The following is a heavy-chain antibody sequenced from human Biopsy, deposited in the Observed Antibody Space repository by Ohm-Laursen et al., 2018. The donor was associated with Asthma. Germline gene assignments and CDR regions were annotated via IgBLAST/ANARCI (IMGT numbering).Heavy chain of an antibody. V-gene: IGHV4-39*01. CDR1: GDSLRSTNY. CDR2: VYHSGET. D-gene: IGHD1-1*01. Sequence: QTLSLTCAVSGDSLRSTNYWAWVRQPPGNRLEWIGSVYHSGETYYSSSLRSRLTMSVDTSRNQFSLRLTSVTAADTAVYFCARHWSGNGWHDMYTWFDPWGLGTLVTVSS. J-gene: IGHJ5*02. CDR3: ARHWSGNGWHDMYTWFDP.